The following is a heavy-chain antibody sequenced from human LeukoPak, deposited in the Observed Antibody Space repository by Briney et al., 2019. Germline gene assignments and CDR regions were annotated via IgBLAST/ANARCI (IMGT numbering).Heavy chain of an antibody. Sequence: PGGSLRLSCAASGFTFSSYAMHWVRQAPGKGLEWVAVISYDGSNKYYADSVKGRFTISRDNSKNTLYLQMNSLRAEDTAVYYCAKSAFGGVIVLLYYFDYWGQGTLVTVSS. V-gene: IGHV3-30*04. J-gene: IGHJ4*02. CDR2: ISYDGSNK. CDR1: GFTFSSYA. CDR3: AKSAFGGVIVLLYYFDY. D-gene: IGHD3-16*02.